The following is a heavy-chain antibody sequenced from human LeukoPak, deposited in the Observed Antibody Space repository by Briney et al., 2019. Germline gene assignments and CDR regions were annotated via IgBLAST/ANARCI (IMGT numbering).Heavy chain of an antibody. CDR2: ISNSGSTI. CDR1: GFTFSSYS. CDR3: AKPPGAQSY. J-gene: IGHJ4*02. Sequence: GGSLRLSCAASGFTFSSYSMNWVRQAPGKGLEWVSYISNSGSTIYYADSVKGRFTISRDIAKNSLYLQMNSLRAGDTAVYYCAKPPGAQSYWGQGTLVTVSS. V-gene: IGHV3-48*01. D-gene: IGHD1-14*01.